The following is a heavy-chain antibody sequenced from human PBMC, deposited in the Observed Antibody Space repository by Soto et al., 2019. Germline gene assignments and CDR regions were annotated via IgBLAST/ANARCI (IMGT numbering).Heavy chain of an antibody. CDR2: IRSKGYGGTA. CDR3: ARAGIDKTGTTHYYYGMDV. CDR1: GFTFGDNA. V-gene: IGHV3-49*04. D-gene: IGHD1-1*01. J-gene: IGHJ6*02. Sequence: PGGSLRLSCTASGFTFGDNAVSWVRQAPGKGLEWVGFIRSKGYGGTADYAASVKGRFTISRDDSESIAYLQMNSLKTEDTAVYYCARAGIDKTGTTHYYYGMDVWGQGITVTVSS.